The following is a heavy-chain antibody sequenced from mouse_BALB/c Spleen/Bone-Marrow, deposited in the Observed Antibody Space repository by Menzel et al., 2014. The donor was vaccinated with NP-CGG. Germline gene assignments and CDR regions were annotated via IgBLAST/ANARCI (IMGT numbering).Heavy chain of an antibody. Sequence: VQLKESGAELVKPGASVKLSCTGSGFNIXDTFMHWVKQRPEQGLEWIGRIDPANGNTKYDPKFQGKATITADTSSNTAYLQLTSLTSEDTAVYYCTRGEDYWGQGTTLAVSS. CDR2: IDPANGNT. CDR1: GFNIXDTF. CDR3: TRGEDY. J-gene: IGHJ2*01. V-gene: IGHV14-3*02.